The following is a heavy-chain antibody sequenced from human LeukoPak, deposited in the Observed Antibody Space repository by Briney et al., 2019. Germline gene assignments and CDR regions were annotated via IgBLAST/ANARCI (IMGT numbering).Heavy chain of an antibody. CDR1: GGSISSYY. CDR2: IYYSGST. J-gene: IGHJ3*02. CDR3: ARGYYDILTGPQIGAFDI. D-gene: IGHD3-9*01. V-gene: IGHV4-59*01. Sequence: SETLSLTCTVSGGSISSYYWSWIRQPPGKGLEWIGYIYYSGSTNYNPSLKSRVTISVDTSKNQFSLKLSSVTAADTAVYYCARGYYDILTGPQIGAFDIWGQGTMVTVSS.